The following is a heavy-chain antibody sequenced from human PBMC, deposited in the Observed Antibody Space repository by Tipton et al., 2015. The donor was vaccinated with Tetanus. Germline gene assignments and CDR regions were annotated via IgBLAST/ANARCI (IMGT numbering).Heavy chain of an antibody. CDR2: IYYSGSA. Sequence: TLSLTCTVSGGSISSSSYCWGWIRQPPGKRLEWIGSIYYSGSAYHNPSLKSRVTISVDTSKNQFSLKLSSVTAAETAVYYCARHPIMGAPRWFDPWGQGTLVTVSS. V-gene: IGHV4-39*01. CDR3: ARHPIMGAPRWFDP. J-gene: IGHJ5*02. D-gene: IGHD1-26*01. CDR1: GGSISSSSYC.